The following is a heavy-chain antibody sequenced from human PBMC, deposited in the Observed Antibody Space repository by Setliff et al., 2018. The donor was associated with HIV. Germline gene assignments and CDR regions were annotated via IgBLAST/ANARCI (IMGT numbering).Heavy chain of an antibody. CDR2: INPSGGST. CDR1: GYNFTSYY. J-gene: IGHJ6*03. V-gene: IGHV1-46*01. CDR3: ARDGVRGYDSSGYFFSWVRRFHHDYYYYYMDV. D-gene: IGHD3-22*01. Sequence: ASVKVSCKASGYNFTSYYMHWVRQAPGQGLEWMGIINPSGGSTSYAQKFQGRVTMNRDTYTSTVYMELSSLRSEDTAVYYCARDGVRGYDSSGYFFSWVRRFHHDYYYYYMDVWGKGTTVTVS.